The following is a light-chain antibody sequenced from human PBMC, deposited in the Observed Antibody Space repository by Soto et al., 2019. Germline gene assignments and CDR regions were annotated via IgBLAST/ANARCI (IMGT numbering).Light chain of an antibody. CDR1: QSASRF. CDR2: DTS. J-gene: IGKJ2*02. V-gene: IGKV3-15*01. Sequence: EIVMTQSPATLSVSPGERVTLSSRASQSASRFLAWYQQRPGQAPRLLIYDTSTRATGVPARFSGSGSGTEFSLTISSLQSEDFAVYYCQQYDNWPPCTFGQGTKLEVK. CDR3: QQYDNWPPCT.